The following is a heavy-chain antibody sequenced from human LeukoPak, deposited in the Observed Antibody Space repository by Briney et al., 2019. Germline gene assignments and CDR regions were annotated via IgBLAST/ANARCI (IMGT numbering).Heavy chain of an antibody. D-gene: IGHD3-22*01. V-gene: IGHV4-59*11. CDR1: SISSHY. CDR3: ARAGDSSGLLDY. CDR2: IYYSGST. J-gene: IGHJ4*02. Sequence: ETLSLTCTVASISSHYWSWVRQPPGKGLEWIGHIYYSGSTNYNPSLKSRVTISIDTSKNQFSLKLNSVTAADTAVYYCARAGDSSGLLDYWGQGTLVTVSS.